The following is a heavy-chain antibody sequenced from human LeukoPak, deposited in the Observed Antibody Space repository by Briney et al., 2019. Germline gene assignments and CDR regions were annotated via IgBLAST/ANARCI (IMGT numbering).Heavy chain of an antibody. Sequence: ASVKVSCKASGGTFSSYAISWVRQAPGHGLEWMGGIIPIFGTANYAQKFQGRVTITADESTSTAYMELSSLRSEDTAVYYCARCRYCSSTSCLGHYYYYGMDVWGKGTTVTVSS. V-gene: IGHV1-69*13. J-gene: IGHJ6*04. CDR3: ARCRYCSSTSCLGHYYYYGMDV. CDR2: IIPIFGTA. CDR1: GGTFSSYA. D-gene: IGHD2-2*01.